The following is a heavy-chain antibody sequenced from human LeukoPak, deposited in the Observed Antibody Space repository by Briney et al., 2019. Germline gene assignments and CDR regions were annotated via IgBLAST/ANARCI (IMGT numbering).Heavy chain of an antibody. CDR3: ARLIPPDSYYYGSGKNWFDP. CDR1: GGSFSGYY. Sequence: KPSETLSLTCAVYGGSFSGYYWSWIRQPPGNGLEWIGEINHSRSTNYNPSLKSRVTISVNTTKNHFSLKLSSVTAADTAVYYCARLIPPDSYYYGSGKNWFDPWGQGTLVTVSS. CDR2: INHSRST. J-gene: IGHJ5*02. D-gene: IGHD3-10*01. V-gene: IGHV4-34*01.